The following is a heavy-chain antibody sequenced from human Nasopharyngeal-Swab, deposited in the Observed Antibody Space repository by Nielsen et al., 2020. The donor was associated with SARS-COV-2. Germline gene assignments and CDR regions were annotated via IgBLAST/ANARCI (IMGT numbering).Heavy chain of an antibody. CDR3: ARGLWFGEGFDY. CDR1: GFTFSSYW. D-gene: IGHD3-10*01. CDR2: IKQDGSEK. V-gene: IGHV3-7*01. J-gene: IGHJ4*02. Sequence: GSLKISCAASGFTFSSYWMSWVRQAPGKGLEWVANIKQDGSEKYYVDSVKGRFTISRDNAKNSLYLQMNSLRAEDTAVYYCARGLWFGEGFDYWGQGTLVTVSS.